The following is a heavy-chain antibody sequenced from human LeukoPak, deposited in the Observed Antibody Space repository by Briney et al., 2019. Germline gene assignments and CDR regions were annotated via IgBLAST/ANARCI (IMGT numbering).Heavy chain of an antibody. V-gene: IGHV4-39*01. Sequence: SETLSPTCTVSGRSISSSSYYWGWIRQPPGKGLEWIGSIYYSGSTYYNPSLKSRVTISVDTSKNQFSLKLSSVTAADTAVYYCASYPGTNFDYWGQGTLVTVSS. J-gene: IGHJ4*02. CDR2: IYYSGST. CDR3: ASYPGTNFDY. CDR1: GRSISSSSYY. D-gene: IGHD1/OR15-1a*01.